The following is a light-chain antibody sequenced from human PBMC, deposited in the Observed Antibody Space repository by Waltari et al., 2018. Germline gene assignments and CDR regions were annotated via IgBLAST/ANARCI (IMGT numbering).Light chain of an antibody. CDR1: QTVRTTY. V-gene: IGKV3-20*01. CDR2: GAS. J-gene: IGKJ4*01. Sequence: EIVLTQSPGTLSLSPGERATLSCRASQTVRTTYLAWYQQEPGQAPTLLIYGASSRATVIPDRCSGSGSGTDFSLTISSLEPEEFAVYYCQQYDSSPLTFGGGTKVEIK. CDR3: QQYDSSPLT.